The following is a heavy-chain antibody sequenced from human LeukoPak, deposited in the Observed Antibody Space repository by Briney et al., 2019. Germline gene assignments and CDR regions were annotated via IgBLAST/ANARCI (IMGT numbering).Heavy chain of an antibody. J-gene: IGHJ6*04. CDR1: GFTFSSYE. CDR3: AELAITMIGGV. V-gene: IGHV3-48*03. D-gene: IGHD3-10*02. Sequence: GGSLRLSCAASGFTFSSYEMNWARQAPGKGLEWVSYISSSGSTIYYAGSVKGRFTISRDNAKNSLYLQMNSLRAEDTAVYYCAELAITMIGGVWGKGTTVTISS. CDR2: ISSSGSTI.